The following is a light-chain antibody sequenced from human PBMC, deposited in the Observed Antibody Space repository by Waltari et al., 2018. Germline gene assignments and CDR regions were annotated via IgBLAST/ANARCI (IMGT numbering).Light chain of an antibody. CDR1: HNINNNY. Sequence: EVVLTQSPGTLSSSPGATVPLSCRASHNINNNYLAWYQQRPGQSPRLLMYSISNRAPGIPDRFWGSGSGTDFTLTISRLEPEDFAVYYCQQYGNAPITFGQGTR. J-gene: IGKJ5*01. CDR3: QQYGNAPIT. V-gene: IGKV3-20*01. CDR2: SIS.